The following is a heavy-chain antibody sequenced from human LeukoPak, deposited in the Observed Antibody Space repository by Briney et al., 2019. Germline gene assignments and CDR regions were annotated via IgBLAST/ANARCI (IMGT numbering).Heavy chain of an antibody. D-gene: IGHD1-1*01. V-gene: IGHV4-39*01. J-gene: IGHJ6*03. CDR2: IYYSGST. CDR3: ARLPNFAYYYYMDV. CDR1: GGSISSYY. Sequence: SETLSLTCTVSGGSISSYYWSWIRQPPGKGLEWIGSIYYSGSTYYNPSLKSRVTISVDTSKNQFSLKLSSVTAADTAVYYCARLPNFAYYYYMDVWGKGTTVTVSS.